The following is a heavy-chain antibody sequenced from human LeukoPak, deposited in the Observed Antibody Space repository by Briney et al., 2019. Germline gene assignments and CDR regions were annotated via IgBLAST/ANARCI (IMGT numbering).Heavy chain of an antibody. D-gene: IGHD3-22*01. CDR1: GGTFSSYA. CDR2: IIPIFGTA. V-gene: IGHV1-69*13. J-gene: IGHJ4*02. CDR3: AVLPGPQYYYDSSGYRKDIDY. Sequence: ASVKVSCKASGGTFSSYAISWVRQAPGRGLEWMGGIIPIFGTANYAQKFQGRVTITADESTSTAYMELSSLRSEDTAVYYCAVLPGPQYYYDSSGYRKDIDYWGQGTLVTVSS.